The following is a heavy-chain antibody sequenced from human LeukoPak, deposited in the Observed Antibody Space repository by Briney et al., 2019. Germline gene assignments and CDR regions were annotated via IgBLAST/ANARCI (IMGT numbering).Heavy chain of an antibody. CDR3: ARHVRLNNKKNWFDP. J-gene: IGHJ5*02. CDR2: IYYSGST. V-gene: IGHV4-59*08. D-gene: IGHD1/OR15-1a*01. Sequence: SETLSLTCTVSGGSISSYYWSWIRQPPGKGLEWIGYIYYSGSTNYNPSLKSRVTISVDTSKNQFSLKQSSVTAADTAVYYCARHVRLNNKKNWFDPWGQGTLVTVSS. CDR1: GGSISSYY.